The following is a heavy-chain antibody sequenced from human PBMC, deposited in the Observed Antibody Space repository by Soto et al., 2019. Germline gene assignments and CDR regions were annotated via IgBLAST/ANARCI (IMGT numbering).Heavy chain of an antibody. CDR3: ARGGRPGHINDILTPFDY. Sequence: ASVKVSCKASGYTLTSYDINWVRQATGQGLEWMGWMNPDSGNTGYAQKFQGRVTMTRSTSISTAYMELSSVRSEDTAVYYCARGGRPGHINDILTPFDYWGQGTLVTVSS. J-gene: IGHJ4*02. CDR1: GYTLTSYD. CDR2: MNPDSGNT. D-gene: IGHD3-9*01. V-gene: IGHV1-8*01.